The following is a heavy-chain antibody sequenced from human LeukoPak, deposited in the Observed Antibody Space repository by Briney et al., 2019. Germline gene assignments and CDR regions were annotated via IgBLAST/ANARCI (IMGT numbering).Heavy chain of an antibody. J-gene: IGHJ3*02. Sequence: GGSLRLSCAASGFTFSSYSMNWVRQAPGKGLEWVSYISSSSSTIYYADSVKGRFTISRDNAKNSLYLQMNSLRAEDTAVYYCAAEPFCSGGSCYADAFDIWGQGTMVTVSS. CDR1: GFTFSSYS. D-gene: IGHD2-15*01. V-gene: IGHV3-48*01. CDR3: AAEPFCSGGSCYADAFDI. CDR2: ISSSSSTI.